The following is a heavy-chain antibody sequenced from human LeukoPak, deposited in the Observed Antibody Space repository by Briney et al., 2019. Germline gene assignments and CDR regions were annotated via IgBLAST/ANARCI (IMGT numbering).Heavy chain of an antibody. CDR2: ISSSGRYI. J-gene: IGHJ6*04. CDR1: GFTFSNYN. V-gene: IGHV3-21*01. CDR3: ARDSGFADV. Sequence: ARGSLRLSCVVSGFTFSNYNINWVRQAPGKGLEWVSSISSSGRYIYYADSVKGRFTVSRDNARNSLFLQMNSLRAGDTAVYYCARDSGFADVWGKGTTVTVSS. D-gene: IGHD3-10*01.